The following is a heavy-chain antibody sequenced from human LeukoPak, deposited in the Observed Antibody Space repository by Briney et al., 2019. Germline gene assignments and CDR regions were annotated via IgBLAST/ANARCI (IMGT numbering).Heavy chain of an antibody. Sequence: GGSLRLSCAASGFTFSSYSMNWVRQAPGKGLEWVSSISSSSSYIYYADSVKGRFTISRDNAKNSLYLQMNSLRAEDTAVYYCARDGSSGWYGVYYFDYWGQGTLATVSS. CDR2: ISSSSSYI. J-gene: IGHJ4*02. CDR3: ARDGSSGWYGVYYFDY. D-gene: IGHD6-19*01. V-gene: IGHV3-21*01. CDR1: GFTFSSYS.